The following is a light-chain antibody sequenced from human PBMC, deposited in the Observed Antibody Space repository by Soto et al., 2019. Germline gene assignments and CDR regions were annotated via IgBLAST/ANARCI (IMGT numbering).Light chain of an antibody. CDR2: AAS. CDR1: QSISGY. Sequence: DIQMTQSPSSLSASVGDRVTISCRASQSISGYLNWYQQKPGKAPKVLIYAASSFKSGVPSRFSGSESGTDFTLTISSMQPEDFATYYCQQGYTTPRTFGQGTMVEIK. CDR3: QQGYTTPRT. J-gene: IGKJ1*01. V-gene: IGKV1-39*01.